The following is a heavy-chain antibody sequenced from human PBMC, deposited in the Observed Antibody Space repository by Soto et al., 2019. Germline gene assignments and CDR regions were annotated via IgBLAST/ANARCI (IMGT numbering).Heavy chain of an antibody. Sequence: GGSLRLSCVASGFNFKKFAMAWVRQAAGEGLEWVSGISCCGGSASYADSVKGRFSIARDDSKNTVSLQSNSLRVEDTAQYYCAKADGQQWLIPHLDNWGQGTLVTVSS. J-gene: IGHJ4*02. CDR3: AKADGQQWLIPHLDN. CDR2: ISCCGGSA. V-gene: IGHV3-23*01. D-gene: IGHD6-19*01. CDR1: GFNFKKFA.